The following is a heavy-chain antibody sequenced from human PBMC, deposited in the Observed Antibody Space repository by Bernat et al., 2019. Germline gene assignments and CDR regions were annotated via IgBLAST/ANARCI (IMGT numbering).Heavy chain of an antibody. CDR3: AKDRGSGWYSFDY. D-gene: IGHD6-19*01. Sequence: EVQLLESGGDLVQPGGSLRLSCAASGFTFSTYAMSWVRQAPGKGLEWVSSFSGRGGATYYADAVKGRFIISRDNTKNTLYLQMNSLRAEDTAVYYCAKDRGSGWYSFDYWGQGTLVTVPS. CDR1: GFTFSTYA. CDR2: FSGRGGAT. J-gene: IGHJ4*02. V-gene: IGHV3-23*01.